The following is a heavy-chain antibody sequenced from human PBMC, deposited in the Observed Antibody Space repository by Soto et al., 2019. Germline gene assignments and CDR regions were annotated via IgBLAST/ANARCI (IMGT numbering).Heavy chain of an antibody. V-gene: IGHV3-30-3*01. D-gene: IGHD6-19*01. J-gene: IGHJ6*02. Sequence: GGSLRLSCAASGFTFSSYAMHWVRQAPGKGLEWVAVISYDGSNKYYADSVKGRFTISRDNSKNTLYLQMNSLRAEDTAVYYCARDRIAVAGLNYYYYGMDVWGQGTTVTVSS. CDR1: GFTFSSYA. CDR2: ISYDGSNK. CDR3: ARDRIAVAGLNYYYYGMDV.